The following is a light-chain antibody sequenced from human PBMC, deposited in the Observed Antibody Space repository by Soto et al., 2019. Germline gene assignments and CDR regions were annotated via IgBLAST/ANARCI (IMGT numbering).Light chain of an antibody. CDR3: QKYNSAPRT. Sequence: DIPMTQSPSSLSASVGDRVTITCRVSQGISNYLAWYQQKPGKVPKLLIYAASTLQSGVPSRFSGSGSGTDFTLTISSLQPEDVAPYYCQKYNSAPRTFGQGTKVEIK. CDR2: AAS. CDR1: QGISNY. J-gene: IGKJ1*01. V-gene: IGKV1-27*01.